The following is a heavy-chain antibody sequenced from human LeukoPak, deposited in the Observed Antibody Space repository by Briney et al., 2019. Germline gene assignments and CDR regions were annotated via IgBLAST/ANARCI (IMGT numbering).Heavy chain of an antibody. J-gene: IGHJ4*02. CDR2: ISGSGGST. CDR1: GFTFSSYA. V-gene: IGHV3-23*01. CDR3: AKAQYNVMVKAPFDY. D-gene: IGHD5-18*01. Sequence: PGGSLRLSCAASGFTFSSYAMSWVRQAPGKGLEWVSAISGSGGSTYYADSVKGRFTISRDNSKNTLYLQMNSLRAEDTAVYYCAKAQYNVMVKAPFDYWGQGTLVTVSS.